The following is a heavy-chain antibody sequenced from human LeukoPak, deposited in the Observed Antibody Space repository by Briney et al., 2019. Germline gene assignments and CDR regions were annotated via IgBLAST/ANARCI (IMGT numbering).Heavy chain of an antibody. J-gene: IGHJ4*02. CDR1: GFTFSNYW. Sequence: GGSLRLSCVASGFTFSNYWMNWVRQAPGKGLEWVANIKQDGSDKYYVDSVKGRFTISRDNAKNSLYLQMNSLRAEDTAVYFCARDSYGYNIFDYWGQGTLVTASS. V-gene: IGHV3-7*04. D-gene: IGHD5-24*01. CDR3: ARDSYGYNIFDY. CDR2: IKQDGSDK.